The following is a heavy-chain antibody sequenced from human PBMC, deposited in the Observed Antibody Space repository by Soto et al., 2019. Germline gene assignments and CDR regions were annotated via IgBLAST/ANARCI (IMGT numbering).Heavy chain of an antibody. D-gene: IGHD1-20*01. CDR3: ERDITTYGMDV. CDR2: IYYSGST. CDR1: GGSISSYY. V-gene: IGHV4-59*01. Sequence: PSETLSLTCTVSGGSISSYYWSWIRQPPGEGLEWIGDIYYSGSTNYNPSLKSRVTISVDTSKNQFSLKVSSVTAADTAVYYCERDITTYGMDVWGQGTTVTVS. J-gene: IGHJ6*02.